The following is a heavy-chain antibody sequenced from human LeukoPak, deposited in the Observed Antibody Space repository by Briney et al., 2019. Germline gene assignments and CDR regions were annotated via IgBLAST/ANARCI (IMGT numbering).Heavy chain of an antibody. J-gene: IGHJ3*02. Sequence: SETLSLTCTVSGGSISNYYWSWIRQPPGKGLEWIGYIYHTGSTYYNPSLRSRVTFSVDTSKNQFSLKVNSVTAADTAVYYCARGDSSGTENAFDIWGQGTLVTVSS. CDR2: IYHTGST. V-gene: IGHV4-59*12. CDR1: GGSISNYY. CDR3: ARGDSSGTENAFDI. D-gene: IGHD3-22*01.